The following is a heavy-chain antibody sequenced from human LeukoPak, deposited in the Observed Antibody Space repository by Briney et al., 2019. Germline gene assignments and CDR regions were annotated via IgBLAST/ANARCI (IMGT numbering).Heavy chain of an antibody. CDR3: ARGARGSYSY. CDR1: GGSISSYY. J-gene: IGHJ4*02. CDR2: IFYSGST. D-gene: IGHD1-26*01. Sequence: SETLSLTCTVSGGSISSYYWSWIRQPPGKGLEWIGYIFYSGSTNYNPSLKSRVTISVDTSKNQFSLNLSSVTAADTAVYYCARGARGSYSYWGQGTLVTVSS. V-gene: IGHV4-59*08.